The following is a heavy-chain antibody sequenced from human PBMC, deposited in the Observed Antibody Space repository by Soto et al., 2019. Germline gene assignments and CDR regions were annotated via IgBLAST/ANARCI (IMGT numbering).Heavy chain of an antibody. D-gene: IGHD3-3*01. CDR2: IYYSGST. J-gene: IGHJ2*01. CDR1: GGSISSYY. CDR3: ARLMIGIFGVVTHYWYFDL. V-gene: IGHV4-59*08. Sequence: QVQLQESGPGLVKPSETLSLTCTVSGGSISSYYWSWIRQPPGKGLEWIGYIYYSGSTTSNPSLRCRVTTSVARSNYPFDLKLSSVTAADTAVYYCARLMIGIFGVVTHYWYFDLWGGGTLVTVSS.